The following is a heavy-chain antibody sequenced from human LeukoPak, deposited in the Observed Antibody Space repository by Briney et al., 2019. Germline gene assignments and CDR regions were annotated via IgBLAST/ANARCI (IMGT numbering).Heavy chain of an antibody. J-gene: IGHJ6*03. CDR1: GYTFTSYS. Sequence: ASVKVSCKASGYTFTSYSITWVRQAPGQGLEWMGWISAYNGNTIYAQRLQGRVTMTTDTSTSTAYMELRSLRSDDTAVYHCARARYELGTNYYYYMDVWGKGTTVTVSS. D-gene: IGHD5-12*01. CDR2: ISAYNGNT. V-gene: IGHV1-18*01. CDR3: ARARYELGTNYYYYMDV.